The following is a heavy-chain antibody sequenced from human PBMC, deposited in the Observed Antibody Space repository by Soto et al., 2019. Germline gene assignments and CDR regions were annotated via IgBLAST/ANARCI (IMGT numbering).Heavy chain of an antibody. J-gene: IGHJ3*01. D-gene: IGHD3-22*01. CDR1: GYNFSISW. Sequence: GESLKISCKGSGYNFSISWISWVRQVPGKGLEWMGRIEPSESYINYSPSFRGHVTISADKSIRTAYLQWSSLKASDTAMYYCATPHYYDSTGSDLDVWGQGTMLTVSS. CDR2: IEPSESYI. CDR3: ATPHYYDSTGSDLDV. V-gene: IGHV5-10-1*01.